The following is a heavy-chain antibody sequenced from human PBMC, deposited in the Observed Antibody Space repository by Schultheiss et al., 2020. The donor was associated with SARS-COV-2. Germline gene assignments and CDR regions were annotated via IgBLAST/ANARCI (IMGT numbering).Heavy chain of an antibody. CDR1: GFTFSDHY. V-gene: IGHV3-72*01. CDR3: AREPQTVRFLEWLQIYYYYYMDV. J-gene: IGHJ6*03. Sequence: GGSLRLSCAASGFTFSDHYMDWVRQAPGKGLEWVGRTRNKANSYTTEYAASVKGRFTISRDDSKNSLYLQMNSLKTEDTAVYYCAREPQTVRFLEWLQIYYYYYMDVWGKGTTVTVSS. D-gene: IGHD3-3*01. CDR2: TRNKANSYTT.